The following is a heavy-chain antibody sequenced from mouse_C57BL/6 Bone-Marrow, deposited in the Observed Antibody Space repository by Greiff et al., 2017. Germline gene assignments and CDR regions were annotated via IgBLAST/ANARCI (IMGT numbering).Heavy chain of an antibody. CDR1: GYTFTDYY. V-gene: IGHV1-75*01. CDR3: ARDYYGSSYGFAY. Sequence: QVQLKESGPELVKPGASVKISCKASGYTFTDYYINWVKQRPGQGLEWIGWIFPGSGSTYYNERFKGKATLTVDKSSSTAYMLLSSLTSEDSAVYFCARDYYGSSYGFAYWGQGTLVTVSA. D-gene: IGHD1-1*01. CDR2: IFPGSGST. J-gene: IGHJ3*01.